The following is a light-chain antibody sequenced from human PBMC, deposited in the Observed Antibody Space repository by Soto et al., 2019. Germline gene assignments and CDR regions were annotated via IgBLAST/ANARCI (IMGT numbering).Light chain of an antibody. CDR1: QSVGSH. V-gene: IGKV3-11*01. Sequence: EVVLTQSPATLSLSPGERATLSCRASQSVGSHLAWYQQKAGQAPRLLIYDASYRATGIPVRFSGSGSGTDFTLTISTREPEDFAVYYCQQRTNCLLTVGGGTKLEI. J-gene: IGKJ4*01. CDR3: QQRTNCLLT. CDR2: DAS.